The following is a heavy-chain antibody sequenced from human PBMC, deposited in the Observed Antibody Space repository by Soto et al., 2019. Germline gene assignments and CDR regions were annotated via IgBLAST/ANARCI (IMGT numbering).Heavy chain of an antibody. Sequence: SSETLSLTCTVSGGSISSSSYYWGWIRQPPGKGLEWIGSIYYSGSTYYNPSLKSRVTISVDTSKNQFSLKLSSVTAADTAVYYCARTLWFGDRYYYYYYGMDVWGQGTTVTVSS. CDR1: GGSISSSSYY. V-gene: IGHV4-39*01. CDR3: ARTLWFGDRYYYYYYGMDV. J-gene: IGHJ6*02. D-gene: IGHD3-10*01. CDR2: IYYSGST.